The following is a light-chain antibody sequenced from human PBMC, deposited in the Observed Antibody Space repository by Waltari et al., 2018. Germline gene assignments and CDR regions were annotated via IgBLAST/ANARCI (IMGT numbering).Light chain of an antibody. V-gene: IGLV2-23*02. CDR2: AVS. J-gene: IGLJ2*01. CDR1: SSDVGNYKR. CDR3: SSYAGSSKGV. Sequence: QSALTQPASVSGSPGQSITISCTGTSSDVGNYKRVSCYQQHPGKAPKPMIYAVSKRPSGFSDRFSGSKSGDMASLTISGLQPEDEAEYFCSSYAGSSKGVFGGGTKVTVL.